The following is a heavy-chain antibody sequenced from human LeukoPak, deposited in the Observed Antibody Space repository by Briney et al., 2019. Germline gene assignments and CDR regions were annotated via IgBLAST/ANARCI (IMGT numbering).Heavy chain of an antibody. Sequence: TSETLSLTCAVYGGSFSGYYWSWIRQPPGKGLEWIGEINHSGSTNYNPSLKGRVTISVDTSKNQFSLKLSSVTAADTAVYYCARHRLTLDAFDIWGQGTMVTVSS. CDR2: INHSGST. J-gene: IGHJ3*02. D-gene: IGHD4/OR15-4a*01. CDR1: GGSFSGYY. CDR3: ARHRLTLDAFDI. V-gene: IGHV4-34*01.